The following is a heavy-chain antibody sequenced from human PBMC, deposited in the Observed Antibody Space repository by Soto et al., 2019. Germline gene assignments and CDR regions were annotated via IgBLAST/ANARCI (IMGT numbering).Heavy chain of an antibody. J-gene: IGHJ4*02. CDR3: ARTFDWNDVGYFDY. CDR2: INPNRGGT. CDR1: GYTFTGYY. V-gene: IGHV1-2*04. D-gene: IGHD1-1*01. Sequence: ASVKVSCKASGYTFTGYYMHWVRQAPGQGLEWMGWINPNRGGTNYAQKFQGWVTMTRDTSISTAYMELSRLRSDDTAVYYCARTFDWNDVGYFDYWGQGTLVTVSS.